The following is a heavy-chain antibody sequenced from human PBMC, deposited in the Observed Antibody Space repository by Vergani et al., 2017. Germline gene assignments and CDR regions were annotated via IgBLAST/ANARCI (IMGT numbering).Heavy chain of an antibody. V-gene: IGHV4-39*07. CDR3: ARDYGDYDFWSGYRTYYFDY. Sequence: QLQLQESGPGLVKPSETLSLTCTVPGGSISSSSYYWGWIRQPPGKGLEWIGSIYYSGSTYYNPSLKSRVTISVDTSKNQFSLKLSSVTAADTAVYYCARDYGDYDFWSGYRTYYFDYWGQGTLVTVSS. CDR2: IYYSGST. J-gene: IGHJ4*02. CDR1: GGSISSSSYY. D-gene: IGHD3-3*01.